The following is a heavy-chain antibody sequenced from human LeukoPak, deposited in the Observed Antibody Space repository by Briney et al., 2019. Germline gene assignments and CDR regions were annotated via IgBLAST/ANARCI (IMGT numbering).Heavy chain of an antibody. Sequence: PGGSLRLSCAASGFTFSSYDMSWVRQAPGKGLEWVSTISISGGSTFYADSVKGRFTISRDNSKNTLYLQMNSLRAEDTAVYYCAKKDGYNLNFDLWGRGTLVTVSS. J-gene: IGHJ2*01. CDR3: AKKDGYNLNFDL. V-gene: IGHV3-23*01. CDR1: GFTFSSYD. D-gene: IGHD5-24*01. CDR2: ISISGGST.